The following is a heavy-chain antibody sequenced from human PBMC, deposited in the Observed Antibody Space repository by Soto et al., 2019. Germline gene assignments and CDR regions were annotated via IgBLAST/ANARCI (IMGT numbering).Heavy chain of an antibody. CDR3: ARSYYGSGYYYMDV. J-gene: IGHJ6*03. CDR2: IYYSGST. D-gene: IGHD3-10*01. Sequence: QLQLQESGPGLVKPSETLSLTCTVSGGSISSSSYYWGWIRQPPGKGLEWIGSIYYSGSTYYNPSLKRRVTISVDTSKNQFSLKLSSVTAADTAVYYCARSYYGSGYYYMDVWGKGTTVTVSS. V-gene: IGHV4-39*01. CDR1: GGSISSSSYY.